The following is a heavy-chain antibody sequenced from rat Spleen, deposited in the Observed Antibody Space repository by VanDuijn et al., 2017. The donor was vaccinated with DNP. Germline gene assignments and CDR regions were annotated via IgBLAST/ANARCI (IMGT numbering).Heavy chain of an antibody. V-gene: IGHV5-29*01. CDR2: ISYDGSST. J-gene: IGHJ2*01. D-gene: IGHD1-7*01. CDR3: ARQMRYGHPFFDY. CDR1: GFTFSNYG. Sequence: EVQLVESGGGLVQPGRSLKLSCAASGFTFSNYGMAWVCQAPTKGLEWVATISYDGSSTYYRDSVKGRFTISRDNAKSTLYLQMDSLRSEDTATYYCARQMRYGHPFFDYWGQGVMVTVSS.